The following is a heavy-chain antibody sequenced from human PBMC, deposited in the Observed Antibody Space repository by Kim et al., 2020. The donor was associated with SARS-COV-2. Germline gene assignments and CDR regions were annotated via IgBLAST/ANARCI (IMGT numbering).Heavy chain of an antibody. CDR2: IIGSGTTI. V-gene: IGHV3-48*03. Sequence: GGSLRLSCTASGFNFSSYEMNWVRQAPGKGLEWVSYIIGSGTTIYYADSVRGRFTISRDNDKNSLFLQMNSLRAEDTDGYYCARGPNYSPFDYWGQGTMV. CDR3: ARGPNYSPFDY. CDR1: GFNFSSYE. J-gene: IGHJ4*02. D-gene: IGHD4-4*01.